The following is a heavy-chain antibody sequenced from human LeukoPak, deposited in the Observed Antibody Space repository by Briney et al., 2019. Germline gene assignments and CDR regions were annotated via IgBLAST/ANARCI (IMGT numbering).Heavy chain of an antibody. CDR2: ISDDGTTT. Sequence: GGSLGLSCEASGFTFSYYGIHWVRQAPDKGLEWVAVISDDGTTTFYADSVKGRITISRDNSKNTLYLQMNSLRADDTAVYYCAKDQGSGWFGGFDIWGQGTMVTVSS. J-gene: IGHJ3*02. V-gene: IGHV3-30*18. CDR3: AKDQGSGWFGGFDI. D-gene: IGHD6-19*01. CDR1: GFTFSYYG.